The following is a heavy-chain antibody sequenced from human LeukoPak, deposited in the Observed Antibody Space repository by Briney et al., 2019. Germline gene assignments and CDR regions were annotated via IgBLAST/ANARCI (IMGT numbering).Heavy chain of an antibody. J-gene: IGHJ5*02. V-gene: IGHV4-61*02. CDR3: AGEVGGSWFDP. Sequence: SETLSLTCTVSGGSISSGSHYWSWIRQPAGKGLEWIGRIYTSGNTNYNPSLKSRVTISLDTSKNQFSLNLSSVTATDTAVYYCAGEVGGSWFDPWGLGTLVTVSS. CDR1: GGSISSGSHY. D-gene: IGHD1-26*01. CDR2: IYTSGNT.